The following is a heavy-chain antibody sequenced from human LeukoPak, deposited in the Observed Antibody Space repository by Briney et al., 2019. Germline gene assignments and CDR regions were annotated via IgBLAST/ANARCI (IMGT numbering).Heavy chain of an antibody. V-gene: IGHV1-46*01. D-gene: IGHD3-3*01. Sequence: ASVKVSCKASGYTFTSYYMHWVRQAPGQGLEWMGIINPSGGSTSYAQKFQGRVTMTRDTSTSTVYMELSSLRSEDTAVHYCARVSGSITIFGGPKAFDIWGQGTMVTVSS. CDR3: ARVSGSITIFGGPKAFDI. CDR1: GYTFTSYY. CDR2: INPSGGST. J-gene: IGHJ3*02.